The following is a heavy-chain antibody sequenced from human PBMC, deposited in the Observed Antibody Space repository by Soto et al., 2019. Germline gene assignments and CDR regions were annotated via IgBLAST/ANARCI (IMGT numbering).Heavy chain of an antibody. V-gene: IGHV3-11*03. D-gene: IGHD6-13*01. J-gene: IGHJ3*02. CDR2: RSSDSSHT. Sequence: QVQLLESGGGLVKPGGSLRLSCAASGFSITGYYMGWIRQPPGKGLEFISFRSSDSSHTDHADSVKGRFTISRDNAENSLYLQMNNLRAEDTAVYFCATGQQVRMPDIWGQGTMVTVSS. CDR1: GFSITGYY. CDR3: ATGQQVRMPDI.